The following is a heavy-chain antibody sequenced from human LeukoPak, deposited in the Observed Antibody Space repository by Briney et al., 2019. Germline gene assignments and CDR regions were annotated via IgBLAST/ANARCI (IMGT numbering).Heavy chain of an antibody. V-gene: IGHV3-23*01. CDR3: VKDQGSRDAYKYYFDY. CDR1: GFTFSSYG. D-gene: IGHD5-24*01. J-gene: IGHJ4*02. CDR2: IIGSGGST. Sequence: GGTLRLSCAASGFTFSSYGMSWVRQAPGKGLGWVSAIIGSGGSTYYADSVKGRFTISRDNSRNTLYLQMNSLRAEDTAVYYCVKDQGSRDAYKYYFDYWGQGTLVTVSS.